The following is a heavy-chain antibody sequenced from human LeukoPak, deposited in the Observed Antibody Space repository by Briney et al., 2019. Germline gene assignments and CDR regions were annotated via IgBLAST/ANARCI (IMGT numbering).Heavy chain of an antibody. CDR1: GGSISGYY. Sequence: SETLSLTCTVSGGSISGYYWSWIRQPPGKGLEWIGYISYSGITNYNPSLKSRVTISIDTSKDQFSLNLSSVTAADTAVYYCARQRSPIRNSYSSGVDVWGQGTTVTVSS. D-gene: IGHD2-15*01. CDR2: ISYSGIT. J-gene: IGHJ6*02. V-gene: IGHV4-59*08. CDR3: ARQRSPIRNSYSSGVDV.